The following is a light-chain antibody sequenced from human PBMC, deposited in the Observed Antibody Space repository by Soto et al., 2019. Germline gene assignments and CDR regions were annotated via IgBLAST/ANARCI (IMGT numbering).Light chain of an antibody. CDR3: AAWDDSRSSYV. V-gene: IGLV1-47*01. J-gene: IGLJ1*01. CDR1: SSNIGSNY. Sequence: QSVLTQPPSASGTPGQTVTISCSGSSSNIGSNYEYWYQQLPGTAAQLLIYRNNQRPSGVPARFSGSKTASSAALAIIGRLSKDEADYYCAAWDDSRSSYVFGTGTKVTVL. CDR2: RNN.